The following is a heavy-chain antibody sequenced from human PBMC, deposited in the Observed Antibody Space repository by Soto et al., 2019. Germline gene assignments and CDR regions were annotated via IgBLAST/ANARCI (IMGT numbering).Heavy chain of an antibody. CDR3: ARDQELRRGYGMDV. CDR1: GFTFSSYW. D-gene: IGHD1-26*01. J-gene: IGHJ6*02. Sequence: PGGSLRLSCAASGFTFSSYWMSWVRQAPGKGLEWVANIKQDGSEKYYVDSVKGRFTISRDNAKNSLYLQMNSLRAEDTAVYYCARDQELRRGYGMDVWGQGTTVTVSS. V-gene: IGHV3-7*03. CDR2: IKQDGSEK.